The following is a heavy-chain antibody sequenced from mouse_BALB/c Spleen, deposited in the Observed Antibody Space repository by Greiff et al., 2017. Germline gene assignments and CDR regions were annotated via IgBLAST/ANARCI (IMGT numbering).Heavy chain of an antibody. CDR3: SYGNYEPLAY. Sequence: QVQLQQSGAELVRPGASVTLSCKASGYTFTDYEMHWVKQTPVHGLEWIGAIDPETGGTAYNQKFKGKATLTADKSSSTAYMELRSLTSEDSAVYYCSYGNYEPLAYWGQGTLVTVSA. V-gene: IGHV1-15*01. J-gene: IGHJ3*01. CDR2: IDPETGGT. CDR1: GYTFTDYE. D-gene: IGHD2-1*01.